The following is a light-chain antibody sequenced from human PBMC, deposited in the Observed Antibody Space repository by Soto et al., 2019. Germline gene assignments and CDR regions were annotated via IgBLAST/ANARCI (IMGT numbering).Light chain of an antibody. CDR1: QYINTR. CDR3: QQYKDWRT. J-gene: IGKJ1*01. V-gene: IGKV3-15*01. Sequence: EIVLTQSPATLSSFPGDRVTLSFRASQYINTRLAWYQHRPGQAPRLLIYGASIRATGIPARFSGSGSGTEFTLTISGLQSEDFGVYYCQQYKDWRTFGQGTKVDIK. CDR2: GAS.